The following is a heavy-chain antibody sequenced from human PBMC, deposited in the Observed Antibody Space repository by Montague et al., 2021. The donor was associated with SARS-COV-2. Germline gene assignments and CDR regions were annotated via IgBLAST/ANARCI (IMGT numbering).Heavy chain of an antibody. CDR2: MYYSGST. D-gene: IGHD3-10*01. CDR1: GCPISSSNYY. J-gene: IGHJ6*02. V-gene: IGHV4-39*07. Sequence: SETLSLTCTVSGCPISSSNYYWGWIRQPPGKGLEWIGNMYYSGSTYYNPSLKSRVTISIDTSKSQFSLKLSSVTAADTAVYYCARDDIVLQGVTKGMDVWGQGTTVTVSS. CDR3: ARDDIVLQGVTKGMDV.